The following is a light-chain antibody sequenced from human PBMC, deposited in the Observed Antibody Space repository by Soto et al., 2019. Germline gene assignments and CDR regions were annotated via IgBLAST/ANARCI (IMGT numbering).Light chain of an antibody. CDR3: QQSYTVPPWT. J-gene: IGKJ1*01. CDR2: DAS. V-gene: IGKV1-39*01. CDR1: QRISSY. Sequence: DIQMTRSPSSLSASVGDRVTIACRASQRISSYLNWYQQKPGKAPKLLIYDASSLQSGVPSRFSGSGSGTDFTLTISSLQPEDFVTYYCQQSYTVPPWTFGQGNEVQIK.